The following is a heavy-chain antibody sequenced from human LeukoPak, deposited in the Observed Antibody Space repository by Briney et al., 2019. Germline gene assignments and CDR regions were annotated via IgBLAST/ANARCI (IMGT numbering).Heavy chain of an antibody. CDR3: AREDSGGVGATRED. CDR1: GYSISSGYY. CDR2: IYHSGST. Sequence: PSETLSLTCTVSGYSISSGYYWGWIRQPPGKGLEWIGSIYHSGSTYYNPSLKSRVTISVDTSKNQFSLKLSSVTAADTAVYYCAREDSGGVGATREDWGQGTLVTVSS. V-gene: IGHV4-38-2*02. D-gene: IGHD1-26*01. J-gene: IGHJ4*02.